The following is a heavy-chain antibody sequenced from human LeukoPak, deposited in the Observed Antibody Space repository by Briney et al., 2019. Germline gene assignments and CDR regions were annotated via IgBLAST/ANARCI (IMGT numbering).Heavy chain of an antibody. J-gene: IGHJ5*02. V-gene: IGHV1-18*01. CDR2: ISTYNTKT. Sequence: XASXYSFXXXVISWVRQAHGQGNEWMGWISTYNTKTNYEKKLQGRVTINTETSTSTVYMELRSLRSDDTAVYYCAREGLEQQRPLKESDPWGQGTLVTVSS. CDR3: AREGLEQQRPLKESDP. CDR1: XYSFXXXV. D-gene: IGHD6-13*01.